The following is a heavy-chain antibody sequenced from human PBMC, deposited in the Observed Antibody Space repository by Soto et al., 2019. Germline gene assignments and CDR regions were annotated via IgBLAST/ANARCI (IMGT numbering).Heavy chain of an antibody. CDR1: GGSISSYY. CDR3: ARTLFGGGIWFDP. Sequence: TSETLSLTCTVSGGSISSYYWSWIRQPPGKGLEWIGYIYYSGSTNYNPSLKSRVTISVDTSKNQFSLKLSSVTAADTAVYYCARTLFGGGIWFDPWGQGTLVTVSS. J-gene: IGHJ5*02. V-gene: IGHV4-59*01. CDR2: IYYSGST. D-gene: IGHD3-10*02.